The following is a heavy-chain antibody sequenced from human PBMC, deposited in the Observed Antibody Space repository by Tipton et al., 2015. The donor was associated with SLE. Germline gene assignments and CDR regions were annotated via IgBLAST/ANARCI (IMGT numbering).Heavy chain of an antibody. J-gene: IGHJ3*02. D-gene: IGHD1-26*01. Sequence: TLSLTCAVYGGSFSGYYWSWIRQPPGKGLEWIGEIDHSGTTYYNPSLKRRGTISADTSKNQFSLKLSSVTAADTAVYFCARLSVVEPTPEAFDIWGQGTMVTVSS. V-gene: IGHV4-34*01. CDR2: IDHSGTT. CDR3: ARLSVVEPTPEAFDI. CDR1: GGSFSGYY.